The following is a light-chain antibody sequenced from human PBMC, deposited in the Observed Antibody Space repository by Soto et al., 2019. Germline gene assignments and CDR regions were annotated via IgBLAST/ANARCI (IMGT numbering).Light chain of an antibody. Sequence: DIQMTQSPSTLSASVGDRVTITCRARQSVSRWLAWYQQKPGKAPNLLIYDASSLESGVPSRFSGSGSGTEFTLTISSLQPDDIATYYCQQYNGYFRTFGQGTKLEIK. CDR2: DAS. V-gene: IGKV1-5*01. CDR3: QQYNGYFRT. CDR1: QSVSRW. J-gene: IGKJ2*01.